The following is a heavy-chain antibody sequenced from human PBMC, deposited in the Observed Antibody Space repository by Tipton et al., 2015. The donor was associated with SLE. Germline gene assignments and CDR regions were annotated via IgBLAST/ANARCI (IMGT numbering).Heavy chain of an antibody. CDR2: ISYGGGT. Sequence: TLSLTCTVSGGSIITTDYYWGWIRQTPGKGLEWIGYISYGGGTNYNPSLKSRVTMSVDTAKNQFSLKLTSVTAADTAVYYCARTNRLPYRVYFDSWGQGTLVTVSS. CDR3: ARTNRLPYRVYFDS. D-gene: IGHD1-14*01. CDR1: GGSIITTDYY. V-gene: IGHV4-61*05. J-gene: IGHJ4*02.